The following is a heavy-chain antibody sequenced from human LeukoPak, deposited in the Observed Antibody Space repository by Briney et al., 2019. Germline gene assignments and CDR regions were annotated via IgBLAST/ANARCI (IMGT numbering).Heavy chain of an antibody. D-gene: IGHD6-6*01. J-gene: IGHJ5*01. V-gene: IGHV3-23*01. Sequence: PGGSLRLSCAASGFTFSNFGMSWVRQAPRKGLEWVSAIFGNGVTTYYADSVKGRFIISRDNSQNRLFLQVNSLRVEDTAVYYCAKGLGEFASAPDSWGQGTLVTVSS. CDR2: IFGNGVTT. CDR3: AKGLGEFASAPDS. CDR1: GFTFSNFG.